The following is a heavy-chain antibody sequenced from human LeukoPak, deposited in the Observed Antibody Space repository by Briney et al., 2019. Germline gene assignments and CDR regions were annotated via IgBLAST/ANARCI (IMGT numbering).Heavy chain of an antibody. J-gene: IGHJ5*02. CDR1: GFTFSGYW. V-gene: IGHV3-7*01. CDR2: IKQDGSEM. D-gene: IGHD1-26*01. Sequence: GGSLRLSCAASGFTFSGYWMSWVRQAPGKGLEWVANIKQDGSEMYYLDSVKGRFIISRDNAKNSLYLQMNSLRAEDTAVYYCARDRGIVAQFDPWGQGTLVTVSS. CDR3: ARDRGIVAQFDP.